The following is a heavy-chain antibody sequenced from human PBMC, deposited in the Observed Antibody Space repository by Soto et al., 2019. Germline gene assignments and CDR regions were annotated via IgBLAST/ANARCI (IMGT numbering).Heavy chain of an antibody. J-gene: IGHJ5*02. CDR3: ARDPVSRYRVSSFPRSDP. Sequence: EVQLVESGGGLVQPGGSLRLSCAASGLTLSHYWMSWVRQAPGKGLEWVANIKEDGSEKYYVDSVKGRFTISRDNAKNSLYLQMDSVRAEDTAVYYCARDPVSRYRVSSFPRSDPWGQGTLVTVSS. V-gene: IGHV3-7*05. CDR2: IKEDGSEK. D-gene: IGHD6-6*01. CDR1: GLTLSHYW.